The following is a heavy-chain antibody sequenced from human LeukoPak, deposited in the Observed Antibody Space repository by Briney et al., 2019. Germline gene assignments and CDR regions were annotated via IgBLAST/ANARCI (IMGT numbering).Heavy chain of an antibody. CDR2: IRYDGSKK. D-gene: IGHD6-13*01. J-gene: IGHJ4*02. V-gene: IGHV3-30*02. CDR3: AREPTYSSSWYTTCDF. CDR1: GFAFRSHA. Sequence: GGSLRLSCTASGFAFRSHAMHWVRQAPGKGLEWVAFIRYDGSKKFYADSVKGRFTISRDNAKNSLYLQMNSLRAEDTAVYYCAREPTYSSSWYTTCDFWGQGTLVTVSS.